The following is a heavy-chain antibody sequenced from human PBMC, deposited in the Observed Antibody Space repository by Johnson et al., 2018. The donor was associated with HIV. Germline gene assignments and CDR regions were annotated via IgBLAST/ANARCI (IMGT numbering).Heavy chain of an antibody. Sequence: QVQLVESGGGVVQPGRSLRLSCAASGFTFSSFAMHWVRQAPGKGLEWVAVISDVLSSRYYVDSVKGRFTISRDNSNNTLYLQMRSLSAEDTALYYCARGPLFYFGSGRWAFDIWGQGTMVTVSS. CDR1: GFTFSSFA. CDR2: ISDVLSSR. J-gene: IGHJ3*02. V-gene: IGHV3-30*04. CDR3: ARGPLFYFGSGRWAFDI. D-gene: IGHD3-10*01.